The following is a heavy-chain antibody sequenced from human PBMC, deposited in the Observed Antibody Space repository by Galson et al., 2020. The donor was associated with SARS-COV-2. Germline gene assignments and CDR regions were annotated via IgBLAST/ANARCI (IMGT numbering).Heavy chain of an antibody. CDR2: ISSSSSYT. CDR3: ARSSGGEWLGLHYWYFDL. J-gene: IGHJ2*01. D-gene: IGHD3-3*01. Sequence: GESLKISCAASGFTFSDYYMSWIRQAPGKGLEWVSYISSSSSYTNYADSVKGRFTISRDNAKNSLYLQMNSLRAEDTAVYYCARSSGGEWLGLHYWYFDLWGRGTLVTVSS. V-gene: IGHV3-11*06. CDR1: GFTFSDYY.